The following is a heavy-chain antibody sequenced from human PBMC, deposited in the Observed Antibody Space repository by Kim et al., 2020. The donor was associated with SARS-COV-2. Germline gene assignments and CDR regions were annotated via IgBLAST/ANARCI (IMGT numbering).Heavy chain of an antibody. D-gene: IGHD5-12*01. Sequence: SETLSLTCSASGGSISSTSYYWGWIRQPPGKGLEWIGSIYYSGIANYNPSLKSRVSISVDTSKNQFSLQLSSVTAADTAVYYCARHFDYPYAFDIWGHGT. J-gene: IGHJ3*02. CDR1: GGSISSTSYY. V-gene: IGHV4-39*01. CDR2: IYYSGIA. CDR3: ARHFDYPYAFDI.